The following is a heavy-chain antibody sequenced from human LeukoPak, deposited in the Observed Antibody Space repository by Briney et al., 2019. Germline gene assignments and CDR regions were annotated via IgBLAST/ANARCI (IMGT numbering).Heavy chain of an antibody. CDR1: GGSISGYY. CDR3: ARGSPYSAYVPFDD. CDR2: ISYTGTT. J-gene: IGHJ4*02. V-gene: IGHV4-59*08. D-gene: IGHD5-12*01. Sequence: SETLSLTCSVSGGSISGYYWSWIRQPPGKGLDWIGYISYTGTTSYNPALKSRLTMSVDLSKDQLSLTLNSVTAADTAVYYCARGSPYSAYVPFDDWGQGVLVIVSS.